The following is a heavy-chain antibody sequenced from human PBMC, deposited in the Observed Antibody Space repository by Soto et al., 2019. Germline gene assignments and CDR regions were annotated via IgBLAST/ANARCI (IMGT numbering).Heavy chain of an antibody. CDR1: GGTFSSYA. D-gene: IGHD3-10*01. CDR2: IIPIFGTA. Sequence: QVQLVQSGAEVKKPGSSVKVSCTASGGTFSSYAISWVRQAPGQGLEWMGGIIPIFGTANYAQKFQVRVTITADESTSTADMELSSLSSEDTAVYYCASATPMVRAYYGMDVWGQGTTVTVSS. J-gene: IGHJ6*02. CDR3: ASATPMVRAYYGMDV. V-gene: IGHV1-69*01.